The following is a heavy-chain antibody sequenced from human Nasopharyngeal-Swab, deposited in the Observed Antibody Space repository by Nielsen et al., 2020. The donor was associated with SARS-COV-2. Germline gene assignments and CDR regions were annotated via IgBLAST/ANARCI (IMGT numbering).Heavy chain of an antibody. CDR1: GFTFSTYG. CDR2: IGSAGDT. D-gene: IGHD3-10*01. CDR3: AREGPFKSLDV. Sequence: GGSLRLSCAASGFTFSTYGMHWVRQATGKGLEWVSAIGSAGDTYYPASVRGRFSTSRDDAKSSLSLHMNSLRAGDTAVYYCAREGPFKSLDVWGQGTTVTVSS. V-gene: IGHV3-13*01. J-gene: IGHJ6*02.